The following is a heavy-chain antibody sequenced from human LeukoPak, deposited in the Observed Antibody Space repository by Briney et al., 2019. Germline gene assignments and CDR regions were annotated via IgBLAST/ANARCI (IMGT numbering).Heavy chain of an antibody. CDR2: IYYSGST. CDR3: ARATPGVFGWFDP. D-gene: IGHD2-8*01. V-gene: IGHV4-61*01. J-gene: IGHJ5*02. Sequence: SETLSLTCTVSGGSISSGSYYWNWIRQPAGKGLEWIGYIYYSGSTNYNPSLKSRVTISVDTSKNQFSLKLSSVTAADTAVYYCARATPGVFGWFDPWGQGTLVTVSS. CDR1: GGSISSGSYY.